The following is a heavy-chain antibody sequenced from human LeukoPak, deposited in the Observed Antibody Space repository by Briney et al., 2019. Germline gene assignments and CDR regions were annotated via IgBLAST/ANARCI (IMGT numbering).Heavy chain of an antibody. CDR3: ARAPIASAVIDY. D-gene: IGHD6-13*01. Sequence: GASVKVSCKTSGYTFTYDIYWVRQAPGQGLELMGWVNPNNGKTGYCAQKFRGRLTMTRNTSTSTAYMQLSSLRSDDTAVYYCARAPIASAVIDYWGQGTLVTVSS. CDR2: VNPNNGKT. CDR1: GYTFTYD. J-gene: IGHJ4*02. V-gene: IGHV1-8*01.